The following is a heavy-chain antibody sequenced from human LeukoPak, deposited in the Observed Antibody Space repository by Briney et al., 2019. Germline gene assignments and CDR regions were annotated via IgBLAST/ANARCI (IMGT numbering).Heavy chain of an antibody. CDR1: GFTVSSNY. J-gene: IGHJ4*02. V-gene: IGHV3-66*01. D-gene: IGHD6-19*01. CDR2: IYSGGST. Sequence: GGSLRLSCAASGFTVSSNYMSWVRQAPGKGLEWVSVIYSGGSTYYADSMKGRFTISRDNSKNTLYLQMNSLRAEDTAVYYCARVALPEQWLQPYYFDYWGQGTLVTVSS. CDR3: ARVALPEQWLQPYYFDY.